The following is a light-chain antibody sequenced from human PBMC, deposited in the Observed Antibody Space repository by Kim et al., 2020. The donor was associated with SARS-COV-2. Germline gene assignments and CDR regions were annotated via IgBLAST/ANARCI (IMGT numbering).Light chain of an antibody. V-gene: IGLV2-11*03. CDR3: CSYAGSYTPWV. J-gene: IGLJ3*02. CDR1: SSDVGGYNY. Sequence: QSVTISCTGTSSDVGGYNYVSWYQQHPGKAPKLMIYDVTKRPSGVPDRFSGSKSGNTASLTISGLQAEDEADYCCCSYAGSYTPWVFGGGTQLTVL. CDR2: DVT.